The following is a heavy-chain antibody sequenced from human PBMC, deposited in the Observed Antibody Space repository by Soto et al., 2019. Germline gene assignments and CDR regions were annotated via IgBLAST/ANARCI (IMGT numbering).Heavy chain of an antibody. CDR2: IYPDDSDT. V-gene: IGHV5-51*01. D-gene: IGHD4-17*01. CDR3: ARHRYGGNSGFHGMDV. Sequence: PGESLKISCAGYGFIFSKYKIGWVRQMPGKGLEWMGIIYPDDSDTRYSPSFQGQVTISADKSISTAYLQWSSLKASDTAMYYCARHRYGGNSGFHGMDVWGQGTTVTVS. CDR1: GFIFSKYK. J-gene: IGHJ6*02.